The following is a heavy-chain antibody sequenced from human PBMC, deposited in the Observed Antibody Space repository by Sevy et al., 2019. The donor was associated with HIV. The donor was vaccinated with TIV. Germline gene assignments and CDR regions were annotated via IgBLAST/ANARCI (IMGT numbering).Heavy chain of an antibody. Sequence: GGSLRLSCSASGFTFSSYAMHWVRQAPGKGLEYVSAISSNGGSTYYADSVKGRFTMSRDNSKNTLYLQMSSLRAEDTAVYYCVKEGTYCSGGSCPLEAFDIWGQGTMVTVSS. D-gene: IGHD2-15*01. CDR3: VKEGTYCSGGSCPLEAFDI. V-gene: IGHV3-64D*06. J-gene: IGHJ3*02. CDR2: ISSNGGST. CDR1: GFTFSSYA.